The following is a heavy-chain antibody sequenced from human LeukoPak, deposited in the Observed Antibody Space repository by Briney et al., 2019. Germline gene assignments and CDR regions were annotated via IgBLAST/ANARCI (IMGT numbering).Heavy chain of an antibody. CDR2: IYYSGST. D-gene: IGHD4-17*01. V-gene: IGHV4-61*01. CDR3: ARVPTTVTTSFDY. Sequence: PSETLSLTCTVSGGSVSSGSYYWSWIRQPPGKGLEWIGYIYYSGSTNYNPSLKSRVTISVDMSKNQFSLKLSSVTAADTAVCYCARVPTTVTTSFDYWGQGTLVTVSS. J-gene: IGHJ4*02. CDR1: GGSVSSGSYY.